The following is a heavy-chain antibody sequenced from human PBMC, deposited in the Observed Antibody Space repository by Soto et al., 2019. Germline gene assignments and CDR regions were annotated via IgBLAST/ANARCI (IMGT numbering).Heavy chain of an antibody. J-gene: IGHJ4*02. CDR3: AADATAWQQMVPSDY. Sequence: SVKVSCKASGFTFTSSAFQWVRQARGQRLEWTGWIAVGSGYTNYAQRFQDRVTLTRDMSTATTYMELSRLTSEDTAIYYCAADATAWQQMVPSDYWGQGTLVTVSS. CDR2: IAVGSGYT. V-gene: IGHV1-58*01. CDR1: GFTFTSSA. D-gene: IGHD2-8*01.